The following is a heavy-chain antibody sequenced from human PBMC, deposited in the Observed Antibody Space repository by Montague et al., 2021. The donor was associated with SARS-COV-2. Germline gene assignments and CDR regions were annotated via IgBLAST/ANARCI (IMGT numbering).Heavy chain of an antibody. CDR1: GGSISSSSYY. D-gene: IGHD3-9*01. Sequence: SETLSLTCTVSGGSISSSSYYWGWLRQPPGKGLEWIGSIYYSGSTYYNPSLKSRVTISVDTSKNQLSLKLSSVTAADTAVYYCARRSYDILTGYSIPNWFDPWGQGTLVTVSS. J-gene: IGHJ5*02. V-gene: IGHV4-39*01. CDR2: IYYSGST. CDR3: ARRSYDILTGYSIPNWFDP.